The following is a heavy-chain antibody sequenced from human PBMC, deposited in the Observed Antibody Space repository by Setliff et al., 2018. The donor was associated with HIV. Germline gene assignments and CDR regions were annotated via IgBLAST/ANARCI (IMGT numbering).Heavy chain of an antibody. D-gene: IGHD3-22*01. J-gene: IGHJ3*02. Sequence: ASVKVSCKASGYTFTNYGINWVRQAPGQGLEWMGWISGYSGNTNYAQKLQGRVTITADESTSTAYMELSSLRSEDTAVYYCARDQGYYDSRPGAFDIWGQGTMVTVSS. CDR2: ISGYSGNT. CDR3: ARDQGYYDSRPGAFDI. V-gene: IGHV1-18*01. CDR1: GYTFTNYG.